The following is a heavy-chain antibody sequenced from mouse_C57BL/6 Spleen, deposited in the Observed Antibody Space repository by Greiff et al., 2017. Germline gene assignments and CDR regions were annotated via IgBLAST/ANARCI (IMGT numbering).Heavy chain of an antibody. V-gene: IGHV3-6*01. CDR3: ARGDYHDY. J-gene: IGHJ2*01. CDR1: GYSITSGYY. Sequence: EVQLQQSGPGLVKPSQSLSLTCSVTGYSITSGYYWNWIRQFPGNKLEWMGYISYDGSNNYNPSLKNRISITRDTSKNQFFLKLNSVTTEDTATYYCARGDYHDYWGQGTTLTVSS. CDR2: ISYDGSN.